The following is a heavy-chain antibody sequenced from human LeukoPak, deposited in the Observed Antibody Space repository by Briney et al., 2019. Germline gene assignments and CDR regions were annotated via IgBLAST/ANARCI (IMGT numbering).Heavy chain of an antibody. CDR3: AIIAAAGPRGFWRDDAFDI. CDR2: INPSGGST. V-gene: IGHV1-46*01. D-gene: IGHD6-13*01. CDR1: GYTFTSYY. J-gene: IGHJ3*02. Sequence: ASVKVSCKASGYTFTSYYMHWVRQAPGQGLEWMGIINPSGGSTSYAQKFQGRVTMTRDTSTSTVYMELSSLRSEDTAVYYCAIIAAAGPRGFWRDDAFDIWGQGTMVTVSS.